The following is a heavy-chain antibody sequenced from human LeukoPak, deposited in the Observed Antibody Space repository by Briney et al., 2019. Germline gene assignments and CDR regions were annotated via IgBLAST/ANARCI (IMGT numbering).Heavy chain of an antibody. Sequence: SETLSLTCTVSGGSVSSGSYYWSWIRQPPGKGLEWIGYIYYSGSTNYNPSLKSRVTISVDTSKNQFSLKLSSVTAADTAVYYCARGADSNYLFYYYYGMDVWGQGTTVTVSS. V-gene: IGHV4-61*01. D-gene: IGHD4-11*01. J-gene: IGHJ6*02. CDR2: IYYSGST. CDR1: GGSVSSGSYY. CDR3: ARGADSNYLFYYYYGMDV.